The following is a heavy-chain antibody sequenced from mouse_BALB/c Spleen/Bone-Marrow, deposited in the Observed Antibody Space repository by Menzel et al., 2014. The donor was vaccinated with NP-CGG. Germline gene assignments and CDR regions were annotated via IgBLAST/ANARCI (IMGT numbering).Heavy chain of an antibody. CDR2: INPDSSTI. J-gene: IGHJ4*01. CDR3: ARRGGNYVWYAMDY. V-gene: IGHV4-1*02. D-gene: IGHD2-1*01. CDR1: GFDFSGYW. Sequence: VQLKESGGGLVQPGGPLKVSCAASGFDFSGYWMSWVRQAPGKGLEWIGEINPDSSTINYTPSLKDKFIISRDNAKNTLYLQMSKVRSEDTALYYCARRGGNYVWYAMDYWGQGTSVTVSS.